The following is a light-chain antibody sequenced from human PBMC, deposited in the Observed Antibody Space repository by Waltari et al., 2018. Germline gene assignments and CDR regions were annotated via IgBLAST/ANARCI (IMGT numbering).Light chain of an antibody. CDR2: DAS. V-gene: IGKV3-15*01. CDR1: ESASRN. CDR3: QQYNHWPPVT. Sequence: EIVLTQSPVTLSVSPRDRATLSCRASESASRNLAWYQQKSGQAPRLLIYDASTRATDIPARFSGSGSGTEFTLTIDPLQSEDFAIYYCQQYNHWPPVTFGGGTKVEIK. J-gene: IGKJ4*01.